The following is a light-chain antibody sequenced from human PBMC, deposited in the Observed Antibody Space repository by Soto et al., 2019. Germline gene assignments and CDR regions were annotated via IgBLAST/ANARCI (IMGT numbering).Light chain of an antibody. Sequence: ALTRPASVSWSPGQSITISCTGTSSDVGSYNLVSWYQQHPGKAPKLMIYEVSKRPSGVSNRFSGSKSGNTASLTISGLQAEDEADYYCCSYAGSSTLAFGGGTKVTVL. CDR1: SSDVGSYNL. CDR2: EVS. J-gene: IGLJ3*02. V-gene: IGLV2-23*02. CDR3: CSYAGSSTLA.